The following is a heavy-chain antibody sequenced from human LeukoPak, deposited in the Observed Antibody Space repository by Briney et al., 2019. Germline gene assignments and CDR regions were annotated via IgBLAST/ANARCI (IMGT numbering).Heavy chain of an antibody. CDR1: GYTFTGYY. CDR2: INPNSGGT. J-gene: IGHJ6*03. V-gene: IGHV1-2*02. CDR3: AIDYYYYYYPDV. Sequence: GASVKVSCKASGYTFTGYYMHWVRQAPGQGLEWMGWINPNSGGTNYAQKFQGRVTMTRDTSISTAYMELSRLRSDDTAVYYGAIDYYYYYYPDVWGKGSTVTVSS.